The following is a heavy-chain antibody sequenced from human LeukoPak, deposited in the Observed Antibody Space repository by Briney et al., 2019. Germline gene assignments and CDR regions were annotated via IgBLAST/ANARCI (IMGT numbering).Heavy chain of an antibody. D-gene: IGHD5-18*01. Sequence: ASVKVSCKASGYTFTGYYMHWVRQAPGQGLEWMGWINPNSGGTNYAQKFRGRVTMTRDTSISTAYMELSRLRSDDTAVYYCAREGVGVQQLWLGPDYWGQGTLVTVSS. V-gene: IGHV1-2*02. CDR1: GYTFTGYY. CDR3: AREGVGVQQLWLGPDY. CDR2: INPNSGGT. J-gene: IGHJ4*02.